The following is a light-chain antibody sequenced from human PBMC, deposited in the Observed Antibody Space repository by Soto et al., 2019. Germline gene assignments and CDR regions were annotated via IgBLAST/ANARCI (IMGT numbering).Light chain of an antibody. CDR2: EVT. J-gene: IGLJ1*01. V-gene: IGLV2-14*01. Sequence: QSALTQPASVSGSPGQSITISCTGTSSDIGGYNSVSWYQQHPGKAPKLMISEVTNRPSGVSNRFSGSKSGNTASLTISGLQTEDEDDYYCCSHPITSTPFVFGTGTKV. CDR3: CSHPITSTPFV. CDR1: SSDIGGYNS.